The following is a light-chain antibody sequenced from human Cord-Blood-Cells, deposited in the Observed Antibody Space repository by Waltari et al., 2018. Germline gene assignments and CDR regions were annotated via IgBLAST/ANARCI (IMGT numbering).Light chain of an antibody. CDR2: GTS. V-gene: IGLV1-40*01. CDR1: SSTIGAGYG. Sequence: HSVLTQPPSVSGAPGQRVTISCTGSSSTIGAGYGVHWYQQLPGTAPKLLTYGTSNRPSGVPARFPGPKSGTSASLAITGLQAEDEADYYCQSYDSSLSGSVFGGGTKLTVL. CDR3: QSYDSSLSGSV. J-gene: IGLJ3*02.